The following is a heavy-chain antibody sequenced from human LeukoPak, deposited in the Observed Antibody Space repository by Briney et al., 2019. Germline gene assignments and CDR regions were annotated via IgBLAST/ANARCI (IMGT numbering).Heavy chain of an antibody. D-gene: IGHD3-22*01. J-gene: IGHJ4*02. V-gene: IGHV3-23*01. Sequence: GGSLRLSCAASGFTFSSYALSWVRQAPGKGLEWVSAISSSGGITYYADSVKGRFTISRDNSKNTLYLQMNSLRAEDTAVYYCAKGTMDGGQYYYDSSGGQGTPVTVSS. CDR3: AKGTMDGGQYYYDSS. CDR1: GFTFSSYA. CDR2: ISSSGGIT.